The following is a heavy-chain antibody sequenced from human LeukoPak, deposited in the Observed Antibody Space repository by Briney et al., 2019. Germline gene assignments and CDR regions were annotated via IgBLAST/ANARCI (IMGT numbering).Heavy chain of an antibody. CDR1: GGSISSSNYY. CDR2: IYYNGAT. Sequence: SETLSLTCTVSGGSISSSNYYWGWIRQPPGKRLEWIGTIYYNGATQYNPSLRSRVTISVDTSKNQFSLRLNSVTAADTAVYYCAIELRYCSSTSCRGNYWGQGTRVTVSS. V-gene: IGHV4-39*01. D-gene: IGHD2-2*01. J-gene: IGHJ4*02. CDR3: AIELRYCSSTSCRGNY.